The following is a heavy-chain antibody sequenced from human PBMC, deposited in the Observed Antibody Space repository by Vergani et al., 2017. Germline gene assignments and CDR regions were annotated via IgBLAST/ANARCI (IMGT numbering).Heavy chain of an antibody. D-gene: IGHD3-3*01. J-gene: IGHJ5*02. CDR1: GGSISSSSYY. CDR2: IYYSGST. Sequence: QLQLQESGPGLVKPSETLSLTCTVSGGSISSSSYYWGWIRQPPGKGLEWIGSIYYSGSTYYNPSLKSRVTISVDTSKNQFSLKLSSVTAADTAVYYCASKGRXRFLEWSPPNWFDPWGQGTLVTVSS. V-gene: IGHV4-39*01. CDR3: ASKGRXRFLEWSPPNWFDP.